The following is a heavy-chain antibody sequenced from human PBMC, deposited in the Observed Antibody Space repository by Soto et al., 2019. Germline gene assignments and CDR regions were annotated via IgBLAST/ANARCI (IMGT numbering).Heavy chain of an antibody. D-gene: IGHD3-10*01. V-gene: IGHV3-9*01. Sequence: EVQLVESGGGLVQPGRSLRLSCAASGFTFDDYAMHWVRQAPGKGLEWVSGISWNSGSIGYADSVKDRFTISRDNAKNSLYLQMNSLRAEDTALYYCAKDMYTMVRGGQFDYWGQGTLVTVSS. CDR3: AKDMYTMVRGGQFDY. CDR1: GFTFDDYA. J-gene: IGHJ4*02. CDR2: ISWNSGSI.